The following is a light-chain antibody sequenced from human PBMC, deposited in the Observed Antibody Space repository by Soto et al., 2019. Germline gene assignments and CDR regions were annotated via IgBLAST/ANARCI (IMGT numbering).Light chain of an antibody. J-gene: IGKJ1*01. V-gene: IGKV3-15*01. CDR3: QQYTNWRT. CDR2: GAS. Sequence: EIVMTQSPATLSVSPGGGATLSCRAGQNVRSNLAWYQQRPGQAPRLPIYGASTRATGIPTRFSGSGSGTEFTLTISSLQSEDFAVYYCQQYTNWRTFGQGTTVDI. CDR1: QNVRSN.